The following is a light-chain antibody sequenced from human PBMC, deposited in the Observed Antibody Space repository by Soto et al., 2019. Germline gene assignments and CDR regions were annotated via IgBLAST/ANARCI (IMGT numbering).Light chain of an antibody. J-gene: IGKJ2*01. CDR3: QQSYSTPPMYT. V-gene: IGKV1-39*01. CDR1: QSISRY. CDR2: AAS. Sequence: DIPMTQSPSSLSASVGDRVTITCRARQSISRYLNWYQQKPGKAPKLLIYAASSLQSGVPSRFSGSGSGTDFTLAISSLQPEDFATYYCQQSYSTPPMYTFGQGTKLEIK.